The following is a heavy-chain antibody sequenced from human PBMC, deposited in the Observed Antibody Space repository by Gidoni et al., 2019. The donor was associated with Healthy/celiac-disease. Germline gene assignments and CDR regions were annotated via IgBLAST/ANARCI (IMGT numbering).Heavy chain of an antibody. CDR2: ISWDGGSK. D-gene: IGHD3-22*01. J-gene: IGHJ4*02. Sequence: EVQLVESGGVVVLPGGSLRLSCAASGFTFDDYTMHWVRQAPGKGLEWVSLISWDGGSKYYADSLKGRFTISRDNSKNSLYLQMNSLRTEDTALYYCAKDINYDSSGYNFDYWGQGTLVTVSS. V-gene: IGHV3-43*01. CDR1: GFTFDDYT. CDR3: AKDINYDSSGYNFDY.